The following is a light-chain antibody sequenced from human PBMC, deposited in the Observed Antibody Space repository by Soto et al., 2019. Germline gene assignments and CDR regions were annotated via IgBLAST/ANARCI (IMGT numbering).Light chain of an antibody. Sequence: QSVLTQPASVSGSPGQSITISCTGTSSDVGGYKYVSWYQQHPGKAPKLMIYEVSSRPSGVSNRFSASKSGNTASLTISGLQAEDEADYYCSSYTSTSTLVFGGGTQLTVL. CDR3: SSYTSTSTLV. J-gene: IGLJ3*02. CDR2: EVS. V-gene: IGLV2-14*01. CDR1: SSDVGGYKY.